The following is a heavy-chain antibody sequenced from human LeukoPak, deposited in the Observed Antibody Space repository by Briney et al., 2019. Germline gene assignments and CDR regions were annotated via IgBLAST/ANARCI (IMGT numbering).Heavy chain of an antibody. J-gene: IGHJ6*02. V-gene: IGHV3-9*01. Sequence: PGGSLRLSCAASGFTFDDYALHWVRHAPGKGLEWVSGISWNSGRIVYADSVKGRFTISRDNAKNSLYLQMNSLRAEDTALYYCAKDIEAGTWYYYGMDVWGQGATVTVSS. CDR3: AKDIEAGTWYYYGMDV. D-gene: IGHD6-19*01. CDR1: GFTFDDYA. CDR2: ISWNSGRI.